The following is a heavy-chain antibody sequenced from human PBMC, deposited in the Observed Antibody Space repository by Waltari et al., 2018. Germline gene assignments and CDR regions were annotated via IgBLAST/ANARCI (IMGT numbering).Heavy chain of an antibody. CDR3: ARPYDNSGYDWFDP. D-gene: IGHD3-22*01. CDR2: VSHSGST. V-gene: IGHV4-39*07. CDR1: GGSICKRGHY. J-gene: IGHJ5*02. Sequence: QLHLQESGPGLVKPSETLSLTCPVPGGSICKRGHYWGWIRQPPGKGLEWSGTVSHSGSTYYNPSSKSRVTISRDTSKNHISLKLTSVTAADTAIYYCARPYDNSGYDWFDPWGQGVLVIVSS.